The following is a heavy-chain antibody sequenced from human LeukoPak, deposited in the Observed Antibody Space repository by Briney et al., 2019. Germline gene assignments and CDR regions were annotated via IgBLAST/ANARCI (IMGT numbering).Heavy chain of an antibody. CDR1: GFHLDVYA. J-gene: IGHJ4*02. CDR2: ISWNSGSI. D-gene: IGHD3-22*01. Sequence: GRPLRLSCAPSGFHLDVYAMQWVPQAPGRGLVWVSGISWNSGSIGYADSVKGRFTISRDNAKNSLYLQMNSLRAEDTALYYCAKGMYYYDSSGYFDYWGQGTLVTVSS. V-gene: IGHV3-9*01. CDR3: AKGMYYYDSSGYFDY.